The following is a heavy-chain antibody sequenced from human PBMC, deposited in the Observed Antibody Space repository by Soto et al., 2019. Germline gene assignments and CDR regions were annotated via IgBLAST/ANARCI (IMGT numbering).Heavy chain of an antibody. D-gene: IGHD1-26*01. CDR3: ARESQVGATLFDY. CDR1: GGSISSYY. CDR2: IYYSGST. V-gene: IGHV4-59*01. Sequence: SETLSLTCTVSGGSISSYYWSWIRQPPGKGLEWIGYIYYSGSTNYNPSLKSRVTISVDTSKNQFSLKLSSVTAADTAVYYCARESQVGATLFDYWGQGTLVTVSS. J-gene: IGHJ4*02.